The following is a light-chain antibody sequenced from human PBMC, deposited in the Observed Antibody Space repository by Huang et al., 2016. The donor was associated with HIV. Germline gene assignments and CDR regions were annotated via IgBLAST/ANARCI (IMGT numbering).Light chain of an antibody. CDR2: AAS. Sequence: IQLTQSPSSLSASIEDRVTITCRASQDISSYLAWYQQKPGKAPKLLIYAASTLESGVPSRFNGSGSGTEFTLTINNLQPEDFATYYCLQLNSYPGTFGPGTNVDV. CDR1: QDISSY. V-gene: IGKV1-9*01. J-gene: IGKJ3*01. CDR3: LQLNSYPGT.